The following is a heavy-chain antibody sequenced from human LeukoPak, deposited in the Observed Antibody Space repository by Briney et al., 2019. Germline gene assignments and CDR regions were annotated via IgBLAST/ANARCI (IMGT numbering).Heavy chain of an antibody. V-gene: IGHV3-7*01. Sequence: PGGSLRLSCAASGFPFHNYWMTWVRQAPGKGLEWVANINQDENEKYYLDSVKGRFTISRDNAETSLFLQMTSLRVEDTAIYYCARGLYGSGRRSLMAHWGRGTVVAVSS. CDR1: GFPFHNYW. J-gene: IGHJ4*02. CDR3: ARGLYGSGRRSLMAH. CDR2: INQDENEK. D-gene: IGHD3-10*01.